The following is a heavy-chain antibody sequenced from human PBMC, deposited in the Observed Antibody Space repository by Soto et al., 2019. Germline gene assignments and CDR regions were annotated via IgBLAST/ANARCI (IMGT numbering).Heavy chain of an antibody. CDR1: GFTFSRVS. Sequence: PGGSLRLSCEASGFTFSRVSINWVRQVPGKGLEWVASISSASSETWYADSVKGRFSISRDNAQNSLFLQMNTLRPEDSAIYYCARVAYWGPGTQVTVSS. CDR2: ISSASSET. V-gene: IGHV3-21*01. CDR3: ARVAY. J-gene: IGHJ4*02.